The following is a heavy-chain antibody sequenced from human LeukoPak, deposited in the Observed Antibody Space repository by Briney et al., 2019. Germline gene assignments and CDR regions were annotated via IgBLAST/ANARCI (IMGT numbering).Heavy chain of an antibody. D-gene: IGHD3-22*01. V-gene: IGHV4-4*07. Sequence: SETLSLTCTVSGGSLSSYYWSWIRQPAGKGLEWIGRIYTSGSTNYNPSLKSRVTMSVDTSKNQFSLKLSSVTAADTAVYYCARDGYYYDSSGYYSLDYWGQGTLVTVSS. CDR3: ARDGYYYDSSGYYSLDY. CDR1: GGSLSSYY. CDR2: IYTSGST. J-gene: IGHJ4*02.